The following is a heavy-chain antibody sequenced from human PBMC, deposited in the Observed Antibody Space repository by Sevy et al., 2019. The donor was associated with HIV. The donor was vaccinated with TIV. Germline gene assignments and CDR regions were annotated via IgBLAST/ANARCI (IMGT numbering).Heavy chain of an antibody. CDR1: GGTFSNYG. CDR3: ARTTPDDYNYSYYYGMDV. V-gene: IGHV1-69*13. CDR2: IIPIFGTA. Sequence: ASVKVSCKASGGTFSNYGIIWVRQAPGQGLEWMGGIIPIFGTANYAQNLQDRVTITADESTSTAYMEVSSLRSKDTAVYFCARTTPDDYNYSYYYGMDVWGQGTTVTVSS. D-gene: IGHD3-16*01. J-gene: IGHJ6*02.